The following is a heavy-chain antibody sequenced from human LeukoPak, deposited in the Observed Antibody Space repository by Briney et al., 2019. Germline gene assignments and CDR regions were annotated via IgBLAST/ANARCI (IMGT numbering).Heavy chain of an antibody. CDR2: ITGGGHST. D-gene: IGHD4-17*01. CDR1: GFTFSSYA. J-gene: IGHJ4*02. Sequence: GGSLRLSCAASGFTFSSYAMSWVRQAPGKGLECVSAITGGGHSTYYADSVKGRFTVSRDNSKNTLYLQLNSLTAEDTAIYYCTTYTVTPRHFDYWGQGTLVTVSS. V-gene: IGHV3-23*01. CDR3: TTYTVTPRHFDY.